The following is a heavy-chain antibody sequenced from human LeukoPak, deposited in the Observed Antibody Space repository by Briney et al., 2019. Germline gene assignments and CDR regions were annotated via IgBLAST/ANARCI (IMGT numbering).Heavy chain of an antibody. J-gene: IGHJ4*02. Sequence: GGSLRLSCAASRFTFSSYWMTWVRQAPGKGLEWVANIKQDGSEKYYVDSVKGRFTISRDNAKNSLYLQMNSLRAEDTAVYHCARAAGYSYGNFDYWGQGTLVTVSS. CDR3: ARAAGYSYGNFDY. D-gene: IGHD5-18*01. CDR2: IKQDGSEK. V-gene: IGHV3-7*01. CDR1: RFTFSSYW.